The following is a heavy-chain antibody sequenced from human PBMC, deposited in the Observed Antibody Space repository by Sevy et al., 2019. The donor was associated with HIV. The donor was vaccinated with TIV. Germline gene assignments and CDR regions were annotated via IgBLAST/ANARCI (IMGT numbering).Heavy chain of an antibody. J-gene: IGHJ4*02. CDR3: ARESIATVGDLDY. V-gene: IGHV4-59*01. CDR2: IYYSGST. Sequence: SDTLSLTCTVSGGSFNNYYWSWIRQPPGKGLQWIGYIYYSGSTNYNPSLKSRVTMSLDTSKNQFSLKLSSVTAADTAIYYCARESIATVGDLDYWGQGTLVTVSS. CDR1: GGSFNNYY. D-gene: IGHD6-13*01.